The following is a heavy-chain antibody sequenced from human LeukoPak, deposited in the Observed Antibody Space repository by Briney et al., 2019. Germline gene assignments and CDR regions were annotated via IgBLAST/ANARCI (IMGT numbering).Heavy chain of an antibody. CDR3: TTMPLDYDILTGYYTTSFDY. CDR1: GFTFSYAW. J-gene: IGHJ4*02. CDR2: IKSKTDGGTA. D-gene: IGHD3-9*01. Sequence: GGSLRLSCAASGFTFSYAWMSWVRQAPGKGLEWVGRIKSKTDGGTADYAAPVKGRFTISRDDSGNALYLQMNSLKTEDTAVYYCTTMPLDYDILTGYYTTSFDYWGQGTLVTVSS. V-gene: IGHV3-15*01.